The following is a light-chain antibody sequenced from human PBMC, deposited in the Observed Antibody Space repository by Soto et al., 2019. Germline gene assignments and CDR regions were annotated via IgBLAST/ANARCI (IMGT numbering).Light chain of an antibody. CDR3: MQGTHWPIT. J-gene: IGKJ5*01. CDR2: KVS. V-gene: IGKV2-30*02. Sequence: DVVMTQYPLSLPVTHGQPASISCRSNQSLVHSDGIAYFSWFQQRPGRSPRRLIYKVSNRDSGVPARFSGSGSGTDFALKISRVEAEDVGVYYCMQGTHWPITFGQGTRLEV. CDR1: QSLVHSDGIAY.